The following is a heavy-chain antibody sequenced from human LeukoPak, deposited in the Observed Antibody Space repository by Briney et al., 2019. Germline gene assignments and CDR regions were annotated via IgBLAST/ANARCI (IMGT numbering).Heavy chain of an antibody. J-gene: IGHJ5*02. CDR2: IHTSGDT. CDR3: IVFGDSNR. V-gene: IGHV3-53*01. D-gene: IGHD4-17*01. Sequence: GGSLRLSCAASGLTGSHNYVSWVRQAPGKGLEWVSAIHTSGDTCYADSVKGRFTISRDTSKNTLYLQINSLRVEDTAVYYCIVFGDSNRWGQGTLVTVSS. CDR1: GLTGSHNY.